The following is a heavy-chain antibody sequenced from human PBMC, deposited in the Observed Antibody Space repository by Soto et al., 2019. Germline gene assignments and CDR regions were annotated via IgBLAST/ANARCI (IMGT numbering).Heavy chain of an antibody. CDR1: GFSLSTSGVG. J-gene: IGHJ4*02. CDR3: AHRGYTLVPDY. Sequence: QITLKESGPTLVKPTQTLTLTCTFSGFSLSTSGVGVGWIRQPPGKALEWLALIYWDDDKRYSPSLKSRLTTTKAPPNNQVVPTMPHLDPVDTATYSCAHRGYTLVPDYWGQGTLVTVSS. D-gene: IGHD6-6*01. V-gene: IGHV2-5*02. CDR2: IYWDDDK.